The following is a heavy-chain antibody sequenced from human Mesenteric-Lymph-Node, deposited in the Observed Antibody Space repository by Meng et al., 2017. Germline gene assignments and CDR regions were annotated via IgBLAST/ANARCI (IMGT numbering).Heavy chain of an antibody. CDR1: GVIFSDHY. J-gene: IGHJ6*02. Sequence: GGSLRPSCAASGVIFSDHYMTWVRQAPGKGLEWVSYISSSGSTIYYADSVKGRFTISRDNAKNSLYLQMNSLRAEDTAVYYCASPGNMVRGVSYYYGMDVWGQGTTVTVSS. CDR2: ISSSGSTI. CDR3: ASPGNMVRGVSYYYGMDV. D-gene: IGHD3-10*01. V-gene: IGHV3-11*04.